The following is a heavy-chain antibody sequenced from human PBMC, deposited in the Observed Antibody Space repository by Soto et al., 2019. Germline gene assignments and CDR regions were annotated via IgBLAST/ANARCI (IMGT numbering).Heavy chain of an antibody. D-gene: IGHD3-9*01. CDR1: GYTFTSYA. V-gene: IGHV1-3*01. Sequence: ASVKVSCKASGYTFTSYAMHWVRQAPGQRLEWMGWINADNGNTNYAQKLLGRVTMTTDTSTSTAYMELRSLRSDDTAVYYCARDLPDIHGMDVWGQGTTVTVSS. CDR3: ARDLPDIHGMDV. J-gene: IGHJ6*02. CDR2: INADNGNT.